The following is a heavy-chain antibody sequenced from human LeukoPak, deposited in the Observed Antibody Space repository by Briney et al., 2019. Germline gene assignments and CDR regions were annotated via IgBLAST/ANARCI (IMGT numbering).Heavy chain of an antibody. Sequence: GGSLRLSCVASGFTFSNHWMYWVRQTEKGLAWVAYIKHDGAVTVYVDSVKGRFTISRDNAKNSLYLQMNSLRAEDTAVYYCARDKTIVVVPAATVSGWFDPWGQGTLVTVSS. V-gene: IGHV3-7*01. CDR2: IKHDGAVT. J-gene: IGHJ5*02. CDR1: GFTFSNHW. D-gene: IGHD2-2*01. CDR3: ARDKTIVVVPAATVSGWFDP.